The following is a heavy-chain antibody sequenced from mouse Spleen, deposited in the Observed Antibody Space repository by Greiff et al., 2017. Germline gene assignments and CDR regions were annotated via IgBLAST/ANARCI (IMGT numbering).Heavy chain of an antibody. D-gene: IGHD1-2*01. V-gene: IGHV5-12*02. J-gene: IGHJ3*01. Sequence: DVKLVESGGGLVQPGGSLKLSCAISGFTFSDYYMYWVRQTPEKRLEWVAYISNGGGSTYYPDTVKGRFTISRDNAKNTLYLQMSQLKSEDTAMYYCASPHYYGYENWFAYWGQGTLVTVSA. CDR3: ASPHYYGYENWFAY. CDR1: GFTFSDYY. CDR2: ISNGGGST.